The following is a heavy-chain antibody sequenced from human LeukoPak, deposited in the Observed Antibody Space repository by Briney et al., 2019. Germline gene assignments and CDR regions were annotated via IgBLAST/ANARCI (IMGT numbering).Heavy chain of an antibody. CDR1: GVTFSDYY. Sequence: GGSLRLSCATSGVTFSDYYMSWIRQAPGQGLEWVSYISSSGTYRNSADSVKGRFTISRDYPKNSLYLQMSSLRAEDTAVYYCARQGGDILTGYLDYWGQGTLVTVSS. V-gene: IGHV3-11*03. CDR3: ARQGGDILTGYLDY. CDR2: ISSSGTYR. D-gene: IGHD3-9*01. J-gene: IGHJ4*02.